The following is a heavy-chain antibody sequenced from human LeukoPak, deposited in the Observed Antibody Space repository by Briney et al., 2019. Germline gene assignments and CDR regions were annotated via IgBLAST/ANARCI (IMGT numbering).Heavy chain of an antibody. CDR2: MFFTGDT. CDR1: GGSISSHY. Sequence: SETLSLTCTVSGGSISSHYWAWLRQPPGKGLEWIGWMFFTGDTNYNPPLKSRVTISVDHSKNQFSLKLTSVTAADTAVYYCAKEGNDYGANSIDYWGQGTLVTVSS. V-gene: IGHV4-59*11. D-gene: IGHD4-23*01. CDR3: AKEGNDYGANSIDY. J-gene: IGHJ4*02.